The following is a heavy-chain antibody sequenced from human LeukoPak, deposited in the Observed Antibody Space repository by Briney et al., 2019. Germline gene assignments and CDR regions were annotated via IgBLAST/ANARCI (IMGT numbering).Heavy chain of an antibody. V-gene: IGHV3-33*06. CDR2: IWYHGSNQ. D-gene: IGHD3-10*01. CDR1: GFTFSNYG. CDR3: AKDLDTGYFDY. Sequence: GGSLRLSCAASGFTFSNYGMHWVRQAPGKGLEWVALIWYHGSNQYYADSVKGRFTISRDNSKNTLYLQINSLRAEDTAVYYCAKDLDTGYFDYWGQGTLVTVSS. J-gene: IGHJ4*02.